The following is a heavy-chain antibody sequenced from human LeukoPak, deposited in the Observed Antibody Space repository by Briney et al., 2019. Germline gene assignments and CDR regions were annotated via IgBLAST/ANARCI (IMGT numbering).Heavy chain of an antibody. Sequence: SVKVSCKASGGTFSSYAISWVRQAPGQGLEWMGGIIPIFGTANYAQKFQGRVTITADESTSTAYMELSSLRSEDTAVYYCASDADSSGYSAYFDYWGQGTLVTVSS. J-gene: IGHJ4*02. CDR1: GGTFSSYA. D-gene: IGHD3-22*01. V-gene: IGHV1-69*13. CDR2: IIPIFGTA. CDR3: ASDADSSGYSAYFDY.